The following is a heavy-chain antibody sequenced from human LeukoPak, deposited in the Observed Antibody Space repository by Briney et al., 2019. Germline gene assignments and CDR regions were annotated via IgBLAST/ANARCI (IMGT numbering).Heavy chain of an antibody. CDR3: ARDPDYSGRYFDY. CDR2: IYYSGST. CDR1: GVSISSVSISSYYY. V-gene: IGHV4-61*01. Sequence: SETLSLTCTVSGVSISSVSISSYYYWTWIRQPPGKGLEWIGYIYYSGSTNYNPSLKSRVTISVDTSKNQFSLKLSSVTAADTAVYYCARDPDYSGRYFDYWGQGTLVTVSS. J-gene: IGHJ4*02. D-gene: IGHD2-15*01.